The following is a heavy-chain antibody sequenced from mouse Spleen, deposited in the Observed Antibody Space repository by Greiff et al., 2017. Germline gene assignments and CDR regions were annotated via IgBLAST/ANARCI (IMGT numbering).Heavy chain of an antibody. D-gene: IGHD1-1*01. CDR3: AISELRAYFDV. J-gene: IGHJ1*01. V-gene: IGHV5-17*02. CDR1: GFTFSSFG. CDR2: ISSGSSTI. Sequence: DVKLVESGGGLVQPGGSRKLSCAASGFTFSSFGMHWVRQAPEKGLEWVAYISSGSSTIYYADTVKGRFTISRDNPKNTLFLQMTRLRSEDTAMYYCAISELRAYFDVWGAGTTVTVSS.